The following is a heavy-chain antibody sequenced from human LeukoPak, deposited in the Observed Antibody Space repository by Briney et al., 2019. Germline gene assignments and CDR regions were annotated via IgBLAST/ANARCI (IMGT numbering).Heavy chain of an antibody. J-gene: IGHJ4*02. Sequence: GKGLEWIGRIYTSGSTNYNPSLKSRVTISVDTSKNQFSLKLSSVTAADTAVYYCARGPKQDYWGQGTLVTVSS. V-gene: IGHV4-61*02. CDR2: IYTSGST. CDR3: ARGPKQDY.